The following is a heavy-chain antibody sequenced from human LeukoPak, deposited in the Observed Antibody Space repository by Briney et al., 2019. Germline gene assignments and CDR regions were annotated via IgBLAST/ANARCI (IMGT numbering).Heavy chain of an antibody. V-gene: IGHV4-59*01. D-gene: IGHD5-18*01. Sequence: SETLSLTCSVSGGSISSYYWNWIRQTPGKGLEWIGYIYYSGRTNYNPSLKSRVTISIDTSKNQFSLTLSSVTTADAAVYYCARGQKYRNGYTVTELGSGYFAYWGQGTLVTVSS. CDR1: GGSISSYY. CDR3: ARGQKYRNGYTVTELGSGYFAY. CDR2: IYYSGRT. J-gene: IGHJ4*02.